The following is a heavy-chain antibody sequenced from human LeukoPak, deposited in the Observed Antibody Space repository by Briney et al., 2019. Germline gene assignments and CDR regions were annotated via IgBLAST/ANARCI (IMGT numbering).Heavy chain of an antibody. J-gene: IGHJ4*02. CDR2: IYHSGST. V-gene: IGHV4-38-2*02. Sequence: PSETLSLTCAVSGYSISSGYYWGWIRQPPGKGLEWIGSIYHSGSTNYNPSLKSRVTISVDTSKNQFSLRLTSATAADTAVYYCAREGMAVGFARFPIFNYWGQGTLVTVSS. CDR3: AREGMAVGFARFPIFNY. D-gene: IGHD6-19*01. CDR1: GYSISSGYY.